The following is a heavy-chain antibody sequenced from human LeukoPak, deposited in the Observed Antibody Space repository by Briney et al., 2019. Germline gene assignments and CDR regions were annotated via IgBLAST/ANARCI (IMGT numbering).Heavy chain of an antibody. CDR3: AITRRGYSGYDGEHYNWFDP. J-gene: IGHJ5*02. V-gene: IGHV3-48*04. CDR2: ISSSSSTI. Sequence: GGSLRLSCAASGFTFSSYSMNWVRQAPGKGLEWVSYISSSSSTIYYAGSVKGRFTISRDNAKNSLYLQMNSLRSEDTAVYYCAITRRGYSGYDGEHYNWFDPWGQGTLVTVSS. D-gene: IGHD5-12*01. CDR1: GFTFSSYS.